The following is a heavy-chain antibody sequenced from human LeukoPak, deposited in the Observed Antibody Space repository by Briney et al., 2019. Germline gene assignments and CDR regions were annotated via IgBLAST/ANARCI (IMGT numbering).Heavy chain of an antibody. J-gene: IGHJ6*02. Sequence: TGGSLRLSCAASGFTFSSYGVHWVRQAPGKGLEWVAVISYDGSNKYYADSVKGRFTISRDNSKNTLYLQMNSLRAEDTAVYYCAKDSVGVVPAPLPAVWGQGTTVTVSS. V-gene: IGHV3-30*18. CDR3: AKDSVGVVPAPLPAV. CDR1: GFTFSSYG. CDR2: ISYDGSNK. D-gene: IGHD2-2*02.